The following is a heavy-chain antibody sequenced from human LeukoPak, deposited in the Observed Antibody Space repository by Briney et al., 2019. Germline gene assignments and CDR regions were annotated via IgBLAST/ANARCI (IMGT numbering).Heavy chain of an antibody. V-gene: IGHV3-33*01. CDR2: IWYDGTGK. J-gene: IGHJ4*02. CDR1: GFTFKSYG. D-gene: IGHD6-13*01. CDR3: ARESTAAGTSEIDS. Sequence: GRSLRLSCAASGFTFKSYGMHGVRQAPGRGLEWVAVIWYDGTGKYYADSVKGRFTISRDNSKNTLYLQMNSLRADDTALYYCARESTAAGTSEIDSWGQGTLVTVSS.